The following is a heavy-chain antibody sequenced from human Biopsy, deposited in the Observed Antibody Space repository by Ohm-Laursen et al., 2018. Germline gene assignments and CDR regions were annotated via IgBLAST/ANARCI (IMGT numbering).Heavy chain of an antibody. Sequence: SDTLSLTCTVSGGSISSSTTYYWAWLRQPPGKGLEWIGSIYNTETTLYNPSLKSRVTISVDVSTNQFSLKVSSVTAADTALYFCARHPTGFWFDPWGHGTLVTVSS. J-gene: IGHJ5*02. V-gene: IGHV4-39*01. CDR3: ARHPTGFWFDP. CDR2: IYNTETT. CDR1: GGSISSSTTYY.